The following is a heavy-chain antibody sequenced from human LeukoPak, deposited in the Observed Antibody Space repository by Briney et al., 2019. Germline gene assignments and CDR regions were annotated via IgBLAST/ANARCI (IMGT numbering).Heavy chain of an antibody. V-gene: IGHV4-59*01. Sequence: PSETLSLTCTVSGGFISSYYWSWIRQPPGKGLEWIGYTSHSDSALYNPSLKSRVTMSIDTSMNQFSLKVTSVTAADTAVYYCARGSSRFDCWGQGTLVTVSS. CDR2: TSHSDSA. CDR1: GGFISSYY. D-gene: IGHD6-13*01. CDR3: ARGSSRFDC. J-gene: IGHJ4*02.